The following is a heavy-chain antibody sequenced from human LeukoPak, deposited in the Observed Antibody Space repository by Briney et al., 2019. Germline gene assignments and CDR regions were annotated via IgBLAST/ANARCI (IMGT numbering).Heavy chain of an antibody. CDR1: GYTFTDYY. J-gene: IGHJ4*02. Sequence: ASVKVSCKASGYTFTDYYLHWVRQAPGQGLEWMGWINPNSGGTNYAQKFQGRVTLTRDTSMSTAYMEISRLTSDDTAVYYCARDNLEASWGSPGDYWGQGTLVTVSS. D-gene: IGHD2-2*01. V-gene: IGHV1-2*02. CDR3: ARDNLEASWGSPGDY. CDR2: INPNSGGT.